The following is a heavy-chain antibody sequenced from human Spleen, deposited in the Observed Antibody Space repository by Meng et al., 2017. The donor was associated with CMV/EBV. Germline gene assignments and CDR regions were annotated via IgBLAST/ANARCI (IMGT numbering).Heavy chain of an antibody. D-gene: IGHD1-26*01. Sequence: LSCAASGFTCSSYGLHWVRQAPGKGLEWVGATSHDGSKTQYADSVKGRFTISRDNSRNTLYLQMNSLRVEDTAVYYCARLGGLTLDYWGQGTLVTVSS. CDR3: ARLGGLTLDY. CDR1: GFTCSSYG. CDR2: TSHDGSKT. J-gene: IGHJ4*02. V-gene: IGHV3-30*03.